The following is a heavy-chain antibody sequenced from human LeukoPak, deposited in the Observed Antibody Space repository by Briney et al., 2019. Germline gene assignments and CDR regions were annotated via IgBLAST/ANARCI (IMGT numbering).Heavy chain of an antibody. CDR1: GYTFIDFH. Sequence: ASVKVSCKASGYTFIDFHIHWVRQAPGLGLEWMGWINPNSGGTKYAQKFQGRVTMTRDMSVNTVYMDLRSLTSDDTAVYYCARDQFDLWGQGTLVSVSS. CDR3: ARDQFDL. CDR2: INPNSGGT. V-gene: IGHV1-2*02. J-gene: IGHJ5*02.